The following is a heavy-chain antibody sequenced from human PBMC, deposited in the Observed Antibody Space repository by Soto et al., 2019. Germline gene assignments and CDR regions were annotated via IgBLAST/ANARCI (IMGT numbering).Heavy chain of an antibody. CDR1: GFAFSSHP. Sequence: GGSLRLSCTGSGFAFSSHPMSWVRQSPERGLEWVSGISDGGDLTYNADSVRGRFTISRDNSKNTLFLQMNSLRVEDTAVYYCARRAFGSSRSFDIWGQGTMVTVSS. CDR2: ISDGGDLT. J-gene: IGHJ3*02. V-gene: IGHV3-23*01. CDR3: ARRAFGSSRSFDI. D-gene: IGHD6-6*01.